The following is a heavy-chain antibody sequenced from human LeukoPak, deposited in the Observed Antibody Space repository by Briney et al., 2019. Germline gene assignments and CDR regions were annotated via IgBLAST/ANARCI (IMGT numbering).Heavy chain of an antibody. Sequence: TASETLSLTCTVSGGSISGYYWSWIRQPPGKGLEWLGYIYYSGSTNSNPSLQSRVTISVDTSKNQFSLKLSSVTAADTAVYYCARVAEAALPWYFDLWGRGTLITVSS. CDR2: IYYSGST. CDR1: GGSISGYY. V-gene: IGHV4-59*01. CDR3: ARVAEAALPWYFDL. D-gene: IGHD6-6*01. J-gene: IGHJ2*01.